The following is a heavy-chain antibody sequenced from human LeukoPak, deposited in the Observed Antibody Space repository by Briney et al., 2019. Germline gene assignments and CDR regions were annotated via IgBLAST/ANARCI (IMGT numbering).Heavy chain of an antibody. CDR1: GFTFSSYA. D-gene: IGHD2-15*01. Sequence: GGSLRLSCAASGFTFSSYAMSWVRQAPGKGLEWVSAISGSGGSTYYADSVKGRFTISRDNSKNTLYLQMNSLGAEDTAVYYCAKPSTGIVVVVAATPAADFDYWGQGTLVTVSS. CDR3: AKPSTGIVVVVAATPAADFDY. V-gene: IGHV3-23*01. J-gene: IGHJ4*02. CDR2: ISGSGGST.